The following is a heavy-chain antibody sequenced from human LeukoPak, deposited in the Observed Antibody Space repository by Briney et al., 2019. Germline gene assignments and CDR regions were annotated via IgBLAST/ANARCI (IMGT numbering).Heavy chain of an antibody. CDR3: ARDRRSSSAY. Sequence: GASVTVSCKASGYTFTGYYMHWLRQAPGPGLEWMGWINPNSGGTNYAQKFQGRVTMTRDTSISTAYMELSRLRSDDTAVYYCARDRRSSSAYWGQGALVTVSS. D-gene: IGHD6-6*01. CDR1: GYTFTGYY. J-gene: IGHJ4*02. V-gene: IGHV1-2*02. CDR2: INPNSGGT.